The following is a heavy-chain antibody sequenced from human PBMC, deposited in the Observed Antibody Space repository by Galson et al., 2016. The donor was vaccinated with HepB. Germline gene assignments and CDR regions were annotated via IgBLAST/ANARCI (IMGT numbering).Heavy chain of an antibody. D-gene: IGHD3-10*01. CDR3: AREAAMYQHGPGSWTGGVGQYYFDY. J-gene: IGHJ4*02. Sequence: SCKASGYTFTGYYMHWVRQAPGQGLEWMGWINPNSGGTNYAQMFQGRVTMARDTSISTAYMGLSRLRSDDTAAYYCAREAAMYQHGPGSWTGGVGQYYFDYWGQGTLVTVSS. CDR1: GYTFTGYY. V-gene: IGHV1-2*02. CDR2: INPNSGGT.